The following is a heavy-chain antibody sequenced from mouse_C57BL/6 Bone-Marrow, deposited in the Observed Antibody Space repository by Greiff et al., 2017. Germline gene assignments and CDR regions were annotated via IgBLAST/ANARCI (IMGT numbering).Heavy chain of an antibody. CDR3: ARDGYGNYDYFDY. CDR2: ISYSGST. J-gene: IGHJ2*01. Sequence: EVQRVESGPGLVKPSQSLSLTCTVTGYSITSDYAWNWIRQFPGNKLEWMGYISYSGSTSYNPSLKSRISITRDTSKNQFFLQLNSVTTEDTATYYCARDGYGNYDYFDYWGQGTTLTVSS. V-gene: IGHV3-2*02. CDR1: GYSITSDYA. D-gene: IGHD2-10*02.